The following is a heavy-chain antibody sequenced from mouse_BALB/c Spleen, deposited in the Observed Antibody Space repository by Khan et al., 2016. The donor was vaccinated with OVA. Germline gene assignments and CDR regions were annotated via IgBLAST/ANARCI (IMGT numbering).Heavy chain of an antibody. Sequence: ELVESGGDLVKPGGSLKLSCAASGFTFSDYGMSWVRQTPEKRLEWVATIRSGGSFTYYLDSVKGRFTISRDSAKNNLYLQLSSLRSEDTAMYYCTRTPGYYGSNYFDQWGQGTSLTVSS. CDR1: GFTFSDYG. CDR2: IRSGGSFT. CDR3: TRTPGYYGSNYFDQ. D-gene: IGHD1-1*01. V-gene: IGHV5-9-3*01. J-gene: IGHJ2*03.